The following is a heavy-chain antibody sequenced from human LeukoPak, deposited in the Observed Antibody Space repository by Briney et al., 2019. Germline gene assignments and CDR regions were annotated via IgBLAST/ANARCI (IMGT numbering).Heavy chain of an antibody. CDR2: IINSGSA. D-gene: IGHD6-19*01. J-gene: IGHJ3*02. CDR1: GGSISSYY. V-gene: IGHV4-4*08. CDR3: ARRARYSSGWYDAFDI. Sequence: SETLSLTCSVSGGSISSYYWDWIRQPPGRGLEWIRYIINSGSANYNPSLKGRVTMAVDTSKNQFSLNVSSVTAADTAVYYCARRARYSSGWYDAFDIWGQGTMVTVSS.